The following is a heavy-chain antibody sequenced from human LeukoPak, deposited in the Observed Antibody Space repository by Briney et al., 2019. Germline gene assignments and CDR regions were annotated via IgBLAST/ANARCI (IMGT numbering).Heavy chain of an antibody. CDR3: ARRVEEFDP. CDR1: GGTFSNYA. J-gene: IGHJ5*02. D-gene: IGHD5-24*01. Sequence: GASVKVSCKASGGTFSNYAISWVRQAPGQGLEWMGGIIPIFGTANYAQKFRGRVTITADKSTRTAYMELSSLRSEDTAVYYCARRVEEFDPWGQGTLVTVSS. CDR2: IIPIFGTA. V-gene: IGHV1-69*06.